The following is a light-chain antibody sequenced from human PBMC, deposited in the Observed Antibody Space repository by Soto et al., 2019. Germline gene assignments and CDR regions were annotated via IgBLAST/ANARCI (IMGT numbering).Light chain of an antibody. CDR3: QQYNSFSYA. V-gene: IGKV1-5*01. J-gene: IGKJ2*01. Sequence: DIKMNQTSSTQCAAVEDSISITSRASESISTWLAWYQQKPGKSPKLLIYGASNLERGVPSRFSGSGSGTEFTLTSSSLLPDDFSTYYCQQYNSFSYAFGPGTKVDIK. CDR1: ESISTW. CDR2: GAS.